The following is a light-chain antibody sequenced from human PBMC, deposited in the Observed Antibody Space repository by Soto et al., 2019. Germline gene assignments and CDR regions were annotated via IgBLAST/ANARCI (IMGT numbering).Light chain of an antibody. CDR3: QQYYSFPRT. V-gene: IGKV1D-8*02. CDR1: QGITSD. CDR2: AAS. Sequence: AIVMTQSPASLSASPGDRATLSCRASQGITSDLAWYRQKPGKAPELLIYAASTMDSGIPSRFSGSGSGTEFTLTISCLQSEDFATYYCQQYYSFPRTFGQGTKVDIK. J-gene: IGKJ1*01.